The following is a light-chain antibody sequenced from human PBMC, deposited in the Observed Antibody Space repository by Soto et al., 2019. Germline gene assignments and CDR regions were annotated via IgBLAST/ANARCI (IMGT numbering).Light chain of an antibody. CDR1: QGISNY. V-gene: IGKV1-27*01. Sequence: DIQMTQSPSPLSASVGDRVTITCRASQGISNYLAWYQQIPGKVPKLLISASSTLQSGVPSRFSGSGSGTDFTLPISSLQPEDVATYYCQKYTNVPTFGGGTKVEIK. J-gene: IGKJ4*01. CDR3: QKYTNVPT. CDR2: ASS.